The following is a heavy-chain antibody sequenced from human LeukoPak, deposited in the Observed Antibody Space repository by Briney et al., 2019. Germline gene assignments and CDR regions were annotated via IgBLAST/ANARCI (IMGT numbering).Heavy chain of an antibody. Sequence: GGSLRLSCAASGFTFSSYSINWVRQAPGKGLEWVSVIYSGGSTYYADSVKGRFTISRDNSKNTLYLQMNSLRAEDTAVYYCARGPSPAEPPCWGQGTLVTVSS. V-gene: IGHV3-66*02. CDR1: GFTFSSYS. J-gene: IGHJ4*02. CDR2: IYSGGST. CDR3: ARGPSPAEPPC. D-gene: IGHD2-2*01.